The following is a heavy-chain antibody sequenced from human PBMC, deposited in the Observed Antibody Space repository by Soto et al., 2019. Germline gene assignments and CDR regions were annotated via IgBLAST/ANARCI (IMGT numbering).Heavy chain of an antibody. CDR1: GGSISSSSYY. V-gene: IGHV4-39*01. CDR3: ACIFSGGYGYGFYYYGMDV. Sequence: PSETLSLTCFVSGGSISSSSYYSGWNRPPPGKGLEWIGSIYYSGSTYYNPSLKSRVTISVDTSMNQFSLKLSSVTAADTSVYYCACIFSGGYGYGFYYYGMDVWGQGTTVT. CDR2: IYYSGST. D-gene: IGHD5-18*01. J-gene: IGHJ6*02.